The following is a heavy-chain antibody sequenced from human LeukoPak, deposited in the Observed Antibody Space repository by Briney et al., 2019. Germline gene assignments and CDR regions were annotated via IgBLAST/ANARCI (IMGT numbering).Heavy chain of an antibody. D-gene: IGHD3-9*01. Sequence: GRSLRLSCAASGFTFDDYAMHWVRHAPGKGLEWVSGISWNSGSIGYADSVKGRFTISRDNAKNSLYLQMNSLRAEDTALYYCARSTLRYFDWLVFDYWGQGTLVTVSS. CDR1: GFTFDDYA. V-gene: IGHV3-9*01. CDR3: ARSTLRYFDWLVFDY. J-gene: IGHJ4*02. CDR2: ISWNSGSI.